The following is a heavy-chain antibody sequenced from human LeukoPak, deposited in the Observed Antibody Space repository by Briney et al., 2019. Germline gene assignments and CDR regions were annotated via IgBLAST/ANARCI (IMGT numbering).Heavy chain of an antibody. CDR1: GFTYSSFE. V-gene: IGHV3-48*03. J-gene: IGHJ4*02. D-gene: IGHD1-26*01. CDR3: VRGRTRYGGSYVYY. Sequence: GGSLRLSCAASGFTYSSFEMNWVRQAQRKGLEWLSSISYGGDSIHYADSVQGRFTVSRANAKISLSLQMNSLRDDDRDVYYCVRGRTRYGGSYVYYWGQGTLVTVSS. CDR2: ISYGGDSI.